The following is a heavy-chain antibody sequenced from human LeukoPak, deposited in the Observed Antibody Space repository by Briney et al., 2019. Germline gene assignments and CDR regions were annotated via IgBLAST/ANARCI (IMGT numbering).Heavy chain of an antibody. D-gene: IGHD6-19*01. CDR3: ARTRYNSGGGDY. CDR2: IWYDGTNK. V-gene: IGHV3-33*01. J-gene: IGHJ4*02. Sequence: QPGGPLRLSCAASGFPFSDYGMHWVRQARGKGLEWVAVIWYDGTNKYYADSVEGRFTISRDNSKNTLYLQMNSLRAEDTAVYYCARTRYNSGGGDYWGQGTPVTVSP. CDR1: GFPFSDYG.